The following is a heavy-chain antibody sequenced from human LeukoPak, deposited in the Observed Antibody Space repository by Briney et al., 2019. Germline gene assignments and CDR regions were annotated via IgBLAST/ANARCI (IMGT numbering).Heavy chain of an antibody. J-gene: IGHJ4*02. CDR1: GFTFSGYG. CDR3: ARVGAAGIVMDY. V-gene: IGHV3-48*01. CDR2: ISSSSTTI. D-gene: IGHD6-13*01. Sequence: PGGSLRLSCAASGFTFSGYGMNWVRQAPGKGLEWVSYISSSSTTIYYTDSVKGRFTISRDNAKNSLYLQMNSLRAEDTAVFYCARVGAAGIVMDYRGQGTLVTVSS.